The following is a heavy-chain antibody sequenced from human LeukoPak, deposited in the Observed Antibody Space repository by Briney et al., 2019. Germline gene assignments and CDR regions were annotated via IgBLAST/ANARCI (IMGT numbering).Heavy chain of an antibody. V-gene: IGHV1-69*01. CDR2: IIPIFGTA. D-gene: IGHD3-22*01. CDR3: ARADYDSTGYYSYQFDY. J-gene: IGHJ4*02. CDR1: GGTFSSYV. Sequence: SVKVSCKASGGTFSSYVISWVRQAPGQGLEWMGGIIPIFGTANYAQKFQGRVTITADESTSTAYMELSSLRSDDTAVYYCARADYDSTGYYSYQFDYWGQGTLVTVSS.